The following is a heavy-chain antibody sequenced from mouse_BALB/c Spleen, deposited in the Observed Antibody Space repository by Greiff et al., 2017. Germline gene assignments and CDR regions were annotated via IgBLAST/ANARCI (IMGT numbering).Heavy chain of an antibody. V-gene: IGHV5-9-3*01. D-gene: IGHD1-1*01. J-gene: IGHJ4*01. CDR3: ASHYGSSYYAMDY. CDR2: ISSGGSYT. CDR1: GFTFSSYA. Sequence: EVKLVESGGGLVKPGGSLKLSCAASGFTFSSYAMSWVRQTPEKRLEWVATISSGGSYTYYPDSVKGRFTISRDNAKNTLYLQMSSLRSEDTAMYYCASHYGSSYYAMDYWGQGTSVTVSS.